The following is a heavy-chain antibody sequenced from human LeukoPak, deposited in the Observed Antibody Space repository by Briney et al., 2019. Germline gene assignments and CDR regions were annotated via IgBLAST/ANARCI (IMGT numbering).Heavy chain of an antibody. CDR1: GFTFSSYA. CDR2: INKDGTEK. CDR3: ATYSSFNRREFQY. D-gene: IGHD3-22*01. Sequence: GGSLRLSCAASGFTFSSYAMSWVRQAPGKGLEWVANINKDGTEKNYLESVKGRFTISRDNAKNSLYLQMNSLRAEDTAVYYCATYSSFNRREFQYWGQGTLLTVSS. V-gene: IGHV3-7*01. J-gene: IGHJ1*01.